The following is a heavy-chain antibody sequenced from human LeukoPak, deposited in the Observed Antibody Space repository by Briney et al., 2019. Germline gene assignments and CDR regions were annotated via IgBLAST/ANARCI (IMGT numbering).Heavy chain of an antibody. Sequence: PGGSLRLSCAASGFTFSSYAMHWVRQAPGKGLEWVAVISYDGSNKYYADSVKGRFTISRDNSKNTLYLQMNSLRAEDTAVYYCARSSTSCYCTIDYWGQGTLVTVSS. CDR1: GFTFSSYA. CDR2: ISYDGSNK. V-gene: IGHV3-30-3*01. D-gene: IGHD2-2*01. CDR3: ARSSTSCYCTIDY. J-gene: IGHJ4*02.